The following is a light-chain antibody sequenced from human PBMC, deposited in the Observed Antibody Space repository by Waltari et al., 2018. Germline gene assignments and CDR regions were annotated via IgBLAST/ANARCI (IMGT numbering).Light chain of an antibody. CDR2: GAS. CDR1: QSVSRY. Sequence: EIVLTQSPGTLSLSPGERATLSCRASQSVSRYLAWYQQKPGQAPRLLIYGASTRATGSPDRFSGSGSGTDFSLTISRLDPEDFAVYFCQQHVSLPATFGQGTKVEIK. J-gene: IGKJ1*01. CDR3: QQHVSLPAT. V-gene: IGKV3-20*01.